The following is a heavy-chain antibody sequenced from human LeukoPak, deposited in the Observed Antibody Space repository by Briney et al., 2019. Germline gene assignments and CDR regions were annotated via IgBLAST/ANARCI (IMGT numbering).Heavy chain of an antibody. D-gene: IGHD2-15*01. CDR3: ASHCSGGSCYKY. CDR1: GGSVSSSRYY. V-gene: IGHV4-61*01. Sequence: SETLSLTCPVSGGSVSSSRYYWSWIRQPPGKGLEWIGYIYYSGSTNYNPSLKSRVTISVDTSKNQFSLKLSSVTAADTAVYYCASHCSGGSCYKYWGQGTLVTVSS. CDR2: IYYSGST. J-gene: IGHJ4*02.